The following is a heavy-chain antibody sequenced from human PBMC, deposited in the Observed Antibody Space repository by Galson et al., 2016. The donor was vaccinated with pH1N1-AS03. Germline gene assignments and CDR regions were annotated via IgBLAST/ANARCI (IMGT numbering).Heavy chain of an antibody. V-gene: IGHV1-2*06. J-gene: IGHJ3*02. D-gene: IGHD3-22*01. CDR3: SRQPSFYDTSGPPDAFDI. CDR2: ISPNSGGT. CDR1: GYSFTGYY. Sequence: SVKVSCKATGYSFTGYYIHWVRQAPGQGLEWLGRISPNSGGTKYAQKFQGRVTMTTDTSISTAYMELSRLTSDDTAIYYCSRQPSFYDTSGPPDAFDIWGQGTMVTVSS.